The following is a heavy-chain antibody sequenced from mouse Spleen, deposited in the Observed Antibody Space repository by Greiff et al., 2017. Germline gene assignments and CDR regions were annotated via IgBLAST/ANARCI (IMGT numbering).Heavy chain of an antibody. CDR1: GYTFTSYW. CDR2: IYPSDSET. CDR3: ARSGMVTTYYYAMDY. Sequence: VQLQQPGAELVRPGSSVKLSCKASGYTFTSYWMDWVKQRPGQGLEWIGNIYPSDSETHYNQKFKDKATLTVDKSSSTAYMQLSSLTSEDSAVYYCARSGMVTTYYYAMDYWGQGTSVTVSS. J-gene: IGHJ4*01. D-gene: IGHD2-10*02. V-gene: IGHV1-61*01.